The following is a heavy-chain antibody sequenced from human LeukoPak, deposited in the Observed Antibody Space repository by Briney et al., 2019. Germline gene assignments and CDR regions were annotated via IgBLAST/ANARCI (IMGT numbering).Heavy chain of an antibody. D-gene: IGHD3-3*01. CDR1: GGTFSSYA. V-gene: IGHV1-69*05. Sequence: SVKVSCKASGGTFSSYAISWVRQAPGQGLERMGGIIPIFGTANYAQKFQGRVTITTDESTSTAYMELSSLRSEDTAVYYCARGNRYYDFWSGYRSSDNWFDPWGQGTLVTVSS. CDR3: ARGNRYYDFWSGYRSSDNWFDP. J-gene: IGHJ5*02. CDR2: IIPIFGTA.